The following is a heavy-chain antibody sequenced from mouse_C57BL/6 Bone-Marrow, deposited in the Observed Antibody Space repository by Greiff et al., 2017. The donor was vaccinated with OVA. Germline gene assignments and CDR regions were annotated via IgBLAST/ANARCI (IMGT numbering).Heavy chain of an antibody. D-gene: IGHD2-1*01. CDR3: ASRDGKKYYFDY. V-gene: IGHV1-59*01. CDR2: IDPSDSYT. Sequence: QVQLQQPGAELVRPGTSVKLSCKASGYTFTSYWMHWVKQRPGQGLEWIGVIDPSDSYTNYNEKFKSKATLTVDTSSSTAYMQLSSLTSEDSAVYYCASRDGKKYYFDYWGQGTTLTVSS. CDR1: GYTFTSYW. J-gene: IGHJ2*01.